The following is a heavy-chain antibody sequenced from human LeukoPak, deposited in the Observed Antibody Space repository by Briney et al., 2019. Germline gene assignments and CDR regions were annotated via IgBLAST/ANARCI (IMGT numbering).Heavy chain of an antibody. D-gene: IGHD5-18*01. CDR3: AKATQRGYSYGAWY. CDR1: GFTFKNYN. J-gene: IGHJ4*02. V-gene: IGHV3-48*01. CDR2: ISSSSNTI. Sequence: GGSLRLSXAASGFTFKNYNMNWVRQAPGKGLEWLSYISSSSNTIYYVDSVKGRFTISRDNAKNSLYLQMNSLRAEDTAVYYCAKATQRGYSYGAWYWGQGTLVTVSS.